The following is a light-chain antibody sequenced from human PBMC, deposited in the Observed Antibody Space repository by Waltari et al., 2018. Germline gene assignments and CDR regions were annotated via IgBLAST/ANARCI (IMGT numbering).Light chain of an antibody. J-gene: IGLJ3*02. CDR2: NVI. CDR1: SSDVGGYKY. CDR3: CSYAGSTTSVV. Sequence: QSALTQPASVSGSPGQSITISCTGTSSDVGGYKYVSWYQQHPGKAPKLMIYNVIKRPSGVSNRFSGSKSGNTASLTISGLQAEDEADYYCCSYAGSTTSVVFGGGTKVTVL. V-gene: IGLV2-23*02.